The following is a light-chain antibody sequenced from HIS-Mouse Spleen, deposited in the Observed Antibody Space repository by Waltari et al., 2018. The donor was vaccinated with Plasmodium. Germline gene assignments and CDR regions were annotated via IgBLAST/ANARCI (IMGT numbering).Light chain of an antibody. CDR1: QSISSW. V-gene: IGKV1-5*03. CDR3: QQYNSYSPYT. Sequence: DIQMTQSPSTLSASVGDRVTITCRASQSISSWLAWYQQKPGKAPKLLIYKAASLESGVTSRFSVSGSGTEFTLTISSLQPDEFATYYCQQYNSYSPYTFGKGTKLEIK. J-gene: IGKJ2*01. CDR2: KAA.